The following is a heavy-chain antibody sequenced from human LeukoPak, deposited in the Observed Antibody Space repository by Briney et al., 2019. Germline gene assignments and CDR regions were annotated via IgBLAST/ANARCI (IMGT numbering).Heavy chain of an antibody. J-gene: IGHJ4*02. CDR1: GFTFSSYA. Sequence: GGSLRLSCAASGFTFSSYAMSWVRQAPGKGLEWVSAISGSGGNTYYADSVKGRFTISRDNSKNTLYLQMNSLRAEDTAVYYCAKAKIRMVRGVIITKGYYFDYWGQGTLVTVSS. D-gene: IGHD3-10*01. CDR3: AKAKIRMVRGVIITKGYYFDY. V-gene: IGHV3-23*01. CDR2: ISGSGGNT.